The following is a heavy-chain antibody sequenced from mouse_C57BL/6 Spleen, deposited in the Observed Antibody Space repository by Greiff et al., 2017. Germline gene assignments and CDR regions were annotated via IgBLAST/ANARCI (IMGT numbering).Heavy chain of an antibody. D-gene: IGHD2-3*01. Sequence: VQLKQSGPELVKPGASVKISCKASGYSFTGYYMHWVKQSSEKSLEWIGEINPSTGGTSYNQKFKGKATLTVDKSSSTAYMQLKSLTSEDSAVYYCARNDGYLYFDYWGQGTTLTVSS. V-gene: IGHV1-43*01. CDR2: INPSTGGT. J-gene: IGHJ2*01. CDR1: GYSFTGYY. CDR3: ARNDGYLYFDY.